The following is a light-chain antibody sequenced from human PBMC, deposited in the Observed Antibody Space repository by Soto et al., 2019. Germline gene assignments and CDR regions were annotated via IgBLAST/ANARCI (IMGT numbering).Light chain of an antibody. CDR1: QSVGRY. CDR3: QQRSNWPT. CDR2: DAS. V-gene: IGKV3-11*01. J-gene: IGKJ4*01. Sequence: EIVLTQSPATLSLSPGERATLSCRASQSVGRYLAWYQQKPGQAPRLLIYDASNRATGIPARFSGSGSGTDFTLTISSLEPEDCAVYYCQQRSNWPTFGGGTKVEIK.